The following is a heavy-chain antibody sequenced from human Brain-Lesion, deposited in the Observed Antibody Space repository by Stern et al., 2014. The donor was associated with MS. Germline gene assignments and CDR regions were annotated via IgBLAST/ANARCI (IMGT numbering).Heavy chain of an antibody. D-gene: IGHD1-26*01. CDR3: ATLSPGAGGNYYRHFDY. Sequence: VQLVESGAEVPPPPPPPPPPRPLSGYPPPQFSIPSARQAPRNGLERMGGFDPEDGKTIYAQKFQGRVPMTEDTSTDTAYMELSSLRSEDTAVYYCATLSPGAGGNYYRHFDYWGQGTLVTVSS. J-gene: IGHJ4*02. CDR1: GYPPPQFS. CDR2: FDPEDGKT. V-gene: IGHV1-24*01.